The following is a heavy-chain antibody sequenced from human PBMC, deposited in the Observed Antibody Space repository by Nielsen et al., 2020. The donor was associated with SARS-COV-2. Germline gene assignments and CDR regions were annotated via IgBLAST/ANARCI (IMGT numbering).Heavy chain of an antibody. J-gene: IGHJ6*03. D-gene: IGHD1-26*01. CDR3: TVQVGVSADYMDV. V-gene: IGHV1-8*01. CDR1: GYTFTTYD. CDR2: MNPNSGDT. Sequence: ASVKVSCKASGYTFTTYDINWVRRASGQGLEWMGWMNPNSGDTGYTQKFQGRVIMTSNTSTSTAYMELSSLRSEDTAVYYCTVQVGVSADYMDVWGKGTTVTVSS.